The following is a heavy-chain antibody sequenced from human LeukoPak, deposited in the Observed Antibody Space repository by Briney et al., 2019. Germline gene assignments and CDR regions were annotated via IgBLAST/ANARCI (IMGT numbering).Heavy chain of an antibody. CDR2: IYSGGNT. D-gene: IGHD3-22*01. Sequence: PGGSLRLSCAASGFTVSSNYMSWVRQAPGKGLEWVSVIYSGGNTYYADSVKGRFTISRDNSKNTLYLQMNSLRAEDTAVYYCAKDVGYYDSSGYLFDYWGQGTLVTVSS. CDR1: GFTVSSNY. J-gene: IGHJ4*02. CDR3: AKDVGYYDSSGYLFDY. V-gene: IGHV3-53*01.